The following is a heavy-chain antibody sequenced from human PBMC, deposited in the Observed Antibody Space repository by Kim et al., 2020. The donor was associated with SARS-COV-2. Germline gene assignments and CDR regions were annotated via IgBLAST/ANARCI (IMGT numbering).Heavy chain of an antibody. V-gene: IGHV3-48*02. CDR2: ISSSSSTI. CDR1: GFTFSSYS. D-gene: IGHD3-9*01. J-gene: IGHJ6*02. CDR3: ARDGGEAYYDILTGYYKAYYYGMDV. Sequence: GGSLRLSCAASGFTFSSYSMNWVRQAPGKGLEWVSYISSSSSTIYYADSVKGRFTISRDNAKNSLYLQMNSLRDEDTAVYYCARDGGEAYYDILTGYYKAYYYGMDVWGQGTTVTVSS.